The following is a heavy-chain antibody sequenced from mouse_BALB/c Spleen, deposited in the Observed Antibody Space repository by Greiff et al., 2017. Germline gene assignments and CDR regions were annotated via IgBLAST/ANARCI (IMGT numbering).Heavy chain of an antibody. CDR2: ISYSGST. CDR1: GYSITSDYA. CDR3: ARATFYYGNYDWYFDV. V-gene: IGHV3-2*02. D-gene: IGHD2-1*01. J-gene: IGHJ1*01. Sequence: EVQLVESGPGLVKPSQSLSLTCTVTGYSITSDYAWNWIRQFPGNKLEWMGYISYSGSTSYNPSLKSRISITRDTSKNQFFLQLNSVTTEDTATYYCARATFYYGNYDWYFDVWGAGTTVTVSS.